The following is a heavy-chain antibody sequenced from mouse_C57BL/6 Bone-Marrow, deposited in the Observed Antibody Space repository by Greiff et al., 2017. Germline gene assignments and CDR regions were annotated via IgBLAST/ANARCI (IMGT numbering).Heavy chain of an antibody. Sequence: QVQLQQPGAELVRPGSSVTLSCKASGYTFTSYWMHWVKQRPIQGLEWIGNIDPSDSETHYNQKFKDKATLTVDKSSSTAYMQLSSLTSEDSAVYYCARLYGSSAVYFDYWGQGTTLTVSS. V-gene: IGHV1-52*01. CDR1: GYTFTSYW. J-gene: IGHJ2*01. CDR2: IDPSDSET. D-gene: IGHD1-1*01. CDR3: ARLYGSSAVYFDY.